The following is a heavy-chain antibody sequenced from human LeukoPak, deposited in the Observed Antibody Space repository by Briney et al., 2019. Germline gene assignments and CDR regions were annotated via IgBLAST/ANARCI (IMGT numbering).Heavy chain of an antibody. CDR1: GFTFSNAW. J-gene: IGHJ4*02. V-gene: IGHV3-15*01. CDR2: IKSKTDGGTT. CDR3: TTDDYSGYDIFDY. Sequence: PGGSLRLSCAASGFTFSNAWMSWVRQAPGKGLEWVGRIKSKTDGGTTDYAAPVKGRFTISRDDSKNTLYLQMDSLKTEDTAVYYCTTDDYSGYDIFDYWGQGTPVTVSS. D-gene: IGHD5-12*01.